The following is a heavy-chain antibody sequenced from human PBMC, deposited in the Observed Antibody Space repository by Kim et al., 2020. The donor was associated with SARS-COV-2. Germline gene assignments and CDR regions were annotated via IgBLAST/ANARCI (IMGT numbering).Heavy chain of an antibody. V-gene: IGHV4-39*07. J-gene: IGHJ4*02. Sequence: SETLSLTCTVSGGSISSSSYYWGWIRQPPGKGLEWIGSIYYSGSTYYNPSLKSRVTISVDTSKNQFSLKLSSVTAADTAVYYCARVLTYGILLGYYPVDYWGQGTLVTVSS. CDR3: ARVLTYGILLGYYPVDY. CDR2: IYYSGST. D-gene: IGHD3-9*01. CDR1: GGSISSSSYY.